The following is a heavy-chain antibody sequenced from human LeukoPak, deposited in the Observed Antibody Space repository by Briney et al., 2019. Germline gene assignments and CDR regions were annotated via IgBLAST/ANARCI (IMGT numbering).Heavy chain of an antibody. J-gene: IGHJ6*03. CDR1: GYTFTSYD. Sequence: EASVKVSCKASGYTFTSYDINWVRQATGQGLEWMGWMNPNSGNTGYAQKFQGRVTITRNTSISTAYMELSSLRSEDTAVYYCARVGYSSSWYGLGYYYMDVWGKGTTVTVSS. CDR3: ARVGYSSSWYGLGYYYMDV. V-gene: IGHV1-8*03. CDR2: MNPNSGNT. D-gene: IGHD6-13*01.